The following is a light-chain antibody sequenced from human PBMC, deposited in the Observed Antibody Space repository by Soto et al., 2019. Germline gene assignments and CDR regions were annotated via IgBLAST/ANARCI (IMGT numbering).Light chain of an antibody. J-gene: IGLJ2*01. CDR2: DVS. CDR3: SSSTSSSAHVL. Sequence: QSALTQPASVSGSPGQSITISCTGTISDIGSFNFVSWYQQHPGIAPKLIIYDVSARPSGLFIRFSGSKSGNTASLTISGLQPEDEADYYCSSSTSSSAHVLFGGGTKLTVL. CDR1: ISDIGSFNF. V-gene: IGLV2-14*01.